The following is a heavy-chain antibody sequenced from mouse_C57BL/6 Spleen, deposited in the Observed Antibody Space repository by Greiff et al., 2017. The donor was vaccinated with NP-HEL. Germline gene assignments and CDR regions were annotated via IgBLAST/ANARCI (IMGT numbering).Heavy chain of an antibody. CDR1: GFNIKDYY. CDR2: IDPEDGDT. Sequence: VQLQQSGAELVRPGASVKLSCTASGFNIKDYYMHWVKQRPEQGLEWIGRIDPEDGDTEYAPKFQGKATMTADTYSNTAYLQLSSLTSEDTAVYYCTPYDYDNAMDYWGQGTSVTVSS. D-gene: IGHD2-4*01. CDR3: TPYDYDNAMDY. V-gene: IGHV14-1*01. J-gene: IGHJ4*01.